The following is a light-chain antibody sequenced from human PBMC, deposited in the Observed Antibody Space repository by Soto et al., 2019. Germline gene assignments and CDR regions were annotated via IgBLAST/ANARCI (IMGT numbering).Light chain of an antibody. CDR2: ENN. J-gene: IGLJ1*01. CDR1: SSNIGAGYE. Sequence: QSVLTQPPSVCEAPGQRVTISCSGSSSNIGAGYEAHWYQQVPGTAPKLLIYENNNRPSGVPDRFSGSKSGTSASLAITGLHAEDEAEYYCQSYDSSLSGYVFGTGTKLTVL. CDR3: QSYDSSLSGYV. V-gene: IGLV1-40*01.